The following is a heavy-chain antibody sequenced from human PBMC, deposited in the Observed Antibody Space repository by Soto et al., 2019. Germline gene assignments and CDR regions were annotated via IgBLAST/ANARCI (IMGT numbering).Heavy chain of an antibody. CDR1: GGSISSSSYF. J-gene: IGHJ5*02. CDR2: IYYSGST. Sequence: QLLLQESGPGLVKPSETLSLTCSVSGGSISSSSYFWGWIRQPSGKGLEWIGSIYYSGSTYYNPSLKSRVTVSVDTSKNQFSLKLSSVTAADTAVYYCARHPSDSWFDPWGQGTMVTVSS. V-gene: IGHV4-39*01. D-gene: IGHD2-21*02. CDR3: ARHPSDSWFDP.